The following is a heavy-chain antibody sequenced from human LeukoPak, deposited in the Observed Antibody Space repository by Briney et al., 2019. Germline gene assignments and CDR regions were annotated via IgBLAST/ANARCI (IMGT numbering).Heavy chain of an antibody. D-gene: IGHD3-22*01. Sequence: PGGSLRLSCAASGFTFSSYSMNWVRQAPGKGLEWVSSISSSSSYIYYADSVKGRFTISRDNAKNSLYLQMNSLRAEDTAVYYCARQDSSGYYYHVDYWGQGTLVTVSS. J-gene: IGHJ4*02. CDR3: ARQDSSGYYYHVDY. CDR1: GFTFSSYS. CDR2: ISSSSSYI. V-gene: IGHV3-21*01.